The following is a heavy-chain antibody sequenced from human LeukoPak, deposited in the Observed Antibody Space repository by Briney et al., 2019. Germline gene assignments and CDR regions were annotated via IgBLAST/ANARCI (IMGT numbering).Heavy chain of an antibody. V-gene: IGHV3-72*01. D-gene: IGHD3-10*02. CDR3: ARVVRGLYYFDY. CDR1: GFTFSDHY. CDR2: TRNKANSYTT. J-gene: IGHJ4*02. Sequence: PGGSLRLSCAASGFTFSDHYMDWVRQAPGKGLEWVGRTRNKANSYTTEYAASVKGRFTISRDDSKNSLYLQMNSLKTEDTAVYYCARVVRGLYYFDYWGQGALVTVSS.